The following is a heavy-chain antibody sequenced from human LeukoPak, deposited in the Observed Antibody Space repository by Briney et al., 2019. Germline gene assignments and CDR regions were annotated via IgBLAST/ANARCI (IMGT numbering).Heavy chain of an antibody. Sequence: KPSETLSLTCTVSGGSISSYYWSWIRQPPGKGMEWIGYIYYSGSTNYNPSLKSRVTISVDTSKNQFSLKLSSVTAADKAVYYCARKGYSYGYMGYYYGMDVWGQGTTVTVSS. CDR1: GGSISSYY. CDR3: ARKGYSYGYMGYYYGMDV. J-gene: IGHJ6*02. V-gene: IGHV4-59*01. D-gene: IGHD5-18*01. CDR2: IYYSGST.